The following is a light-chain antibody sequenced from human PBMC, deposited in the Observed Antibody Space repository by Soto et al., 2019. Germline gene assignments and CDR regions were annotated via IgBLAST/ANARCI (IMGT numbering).Light chain of an antibody. Sequence: SPGERATLSCRASKSVSSSYLAWYKQKPGQAPRLLIYGASSRATGIPDRFSGSGSGTDFTLTISRLEPEDFAVYYCQQHGSSPPITCASGPRLAI. CDR1: KSVSSSY. CDR2: GAS. CDR3: QQHGSSPPIT. J-gene: IGKJ5*01. V-gene: IGKV3-20*01.